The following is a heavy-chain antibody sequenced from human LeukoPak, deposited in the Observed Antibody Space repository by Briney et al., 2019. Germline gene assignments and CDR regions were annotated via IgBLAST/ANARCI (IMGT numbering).Heavy chain of an antibody. Sequence: PSETLSLTCAVYGASFSGYYWSWIRQPPGKGLEWIGEINHSGSTNYNPSLKSRATISVDTSKNQFSLKLSSVTAADTAVYYCAKMPLATPRAFDIWGQGTMVTVSS. CDR2: INHSGST. D-gene: IGHD2-2*01. CDR3: AKMPLATPRAFDI. J-gene: IGHJ3*02. CDR1: GASFSGYY. V-gene: IGHV4-34*01.